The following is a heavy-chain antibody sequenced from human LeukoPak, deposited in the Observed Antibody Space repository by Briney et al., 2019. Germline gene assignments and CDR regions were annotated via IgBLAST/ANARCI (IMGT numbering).Heavy chain of an antibody. D-gene: IGHD2/OR15-2a*01. CDR2: IIPIFGTA. CDR1: GGTFSSYA. V-gene: IGHV1-69*13. CDR3: ARDENRATGGAFDI. Sequence: ASVKVSCKASGGTFSSYAISWVRQAPGQGLEWMGGIIPIFGTANYAQKFQGRVTITADESTSTAYMELSSLRSEDTAVYYCARDENRATGGAFDIWGQGTMVTVSS. J-gene: IGHJ3*02.